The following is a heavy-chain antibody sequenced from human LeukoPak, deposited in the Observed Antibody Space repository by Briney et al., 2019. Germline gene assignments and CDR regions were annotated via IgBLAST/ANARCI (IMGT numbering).Heavy chain of an antibody. Sequence: ASVKVSCKVSGYTLTELSMHWVRQAPGKGLEWMGGFDPEDGETIYAQKFQGRVTMTKDTSTDTAYMELSSLRSEDTAVYYCATDGYSSSWYGSGAFDIWGQGTMVTVSS. CDR3: ATDGYSSSWYGSGAFDI. CDR1: GYTLTELS. CDR2: FDPEDGET. D-gene: IGHD6-13*01. J-gene: IGHJ3*02. V-gene: IGHV1-24*01.